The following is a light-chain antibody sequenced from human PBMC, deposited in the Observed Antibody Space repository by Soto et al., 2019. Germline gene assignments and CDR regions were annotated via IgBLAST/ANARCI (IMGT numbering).Light chain of an antibody. CDR3: QQRSNWPRT. V-gene: IGKV3D-20*02. CDR1: QSVTNDY. Sequence: IVLSQSPGAVSLYHGERVALSCRASQSVTNDYLAWYQQKFGQAPRLLIYGASRRATGIPDRFSGSGSGTDFTLTISSLQPEDFAVYYCQQRSNWPRTFGQGSKVAIK. CDR2: GAS. J-gene: IGKJ1*01.